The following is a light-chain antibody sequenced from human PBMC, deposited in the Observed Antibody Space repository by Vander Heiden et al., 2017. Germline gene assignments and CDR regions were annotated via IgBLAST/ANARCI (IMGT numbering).Light chain of an antibody. V-gene: IGKV3-20*01. Sequence: ELVLTQSPGTLSLSPGERASLSCRASQTVSSSYLAWYQQKPGQAPRLLISGASSRATGIPDRFSGSGSGTDFTLTISRLEPEDFAVYYCQQDGTSPGTFGQGTKLEIK. J-gene: IGKJ2*01. CDR1: QTVSSSY. CDR2: GAS. CDR3: QQDGTSPGT.